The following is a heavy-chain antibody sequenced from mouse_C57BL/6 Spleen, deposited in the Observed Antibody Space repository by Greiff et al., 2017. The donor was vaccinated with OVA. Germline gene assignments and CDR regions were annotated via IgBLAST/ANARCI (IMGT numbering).Heavy chain of an antibody. D-gene: IGHD1-1*01. J-gene: IGHJ4*01. Sequence: QVQLQQSGAELARPGASVKMSCKASGYTFTSYTMHWVKQRPGQGLEWIGYINPSSGYTKYKQKFKDKATLTADKSSSTAYMQLSSLTSEDSAVYYCCRYYGSSGAMDYWGQGTSVTVSS. CDR1: GYTFTSYT. V-gene: IGHV1-4*01. CDR3: CRYYGSSGAMDY. CDR2: INPSSGYT.